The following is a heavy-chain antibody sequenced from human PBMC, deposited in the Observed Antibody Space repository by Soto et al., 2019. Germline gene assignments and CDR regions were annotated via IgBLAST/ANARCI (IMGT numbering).Heavy chain of an antibody. V-gene: IGHV3-30*18. CDR2: ISYDGSNK. CDR1: GFTFSSYG. CDR3: AKDQHY. J-gene: IGHJ4*02. Sequence: QVQLVESGGGVVQPGRSLRLSCAASGFTFSSYGMHWVRQAPGKGLEWVAVISYDGSNKYYADSVKGRFTISRDNSKNTLYLQMHSLRAEDTAVYYCAKDQHYWGQGTLVTVSS.